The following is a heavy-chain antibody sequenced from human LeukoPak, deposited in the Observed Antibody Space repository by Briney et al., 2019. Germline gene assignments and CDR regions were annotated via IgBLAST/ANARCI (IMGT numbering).Heavy chain of an antibody. V-gene: IGHV4-38-2*02. J-gene: IGHJ3*02. Sequence: PSETLSLTCTVSGGSISGYYWGWIRQPPGKGLEWIGSIYHSGSTYYNPSLKSRVTISVDTSKNQFSLKLSSVTAADTAVYYCARDLRIAAAGDDAFDIWGQGTMVTVSS. D-gene: IGHD6-13*01. CDR1: GGSISGYY. CDR3: ARDLRIAAAGDDAFDI. CDR2: IYHSGST.